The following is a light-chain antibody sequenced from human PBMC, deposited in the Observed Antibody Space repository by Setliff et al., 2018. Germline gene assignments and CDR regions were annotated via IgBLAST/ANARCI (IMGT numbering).Light chain of an antibody. CDR2: DVG. CDR1: SSDVGGHKY. J-gene: IGLJ2*01. Sequence: VLTQPASVSGSPGQSITISCTGTSSDVGGHKYVSWYQHHPGKAPKLMIYDVGNRPSGVSDRFSGSKSGNTASLTISGLQAEDEADYYCVSFTSTHTLLFGGGTKVTVL. V-gene: IGLV2-14*03. CDR3: VSFTSTHTLL.